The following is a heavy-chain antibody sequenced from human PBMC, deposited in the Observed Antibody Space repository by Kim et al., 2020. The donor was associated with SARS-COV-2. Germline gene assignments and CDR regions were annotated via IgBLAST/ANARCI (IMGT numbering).Heavy chain of an antibody. V-gene: IGHV3-30*01. J-gene: IGHJ4*02. CDR3: AREDIVVVPYIDY. D-gene: IGHD2-2*01. Sequence: YASSAQGRFTISRDNSKNALYLQMNSLRAGDTAVYYCAREDIVVVPYIDYWGQGTLVTVSS.